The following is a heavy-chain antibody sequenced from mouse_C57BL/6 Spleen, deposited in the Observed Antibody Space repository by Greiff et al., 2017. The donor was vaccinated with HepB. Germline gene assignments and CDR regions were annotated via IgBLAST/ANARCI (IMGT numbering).Heavy chain of an antibody. CDR1: GYSITSGYY. Sequence: VQLKESGPGLVKPSQSLSLTCSVTGYSITSGYYWNWIRQFPGNKLEWMGYISYDGSNNYNPSLKNRNSITRDTSKNQFFLKLNSVTTEDTATYYCAREEYGYYRFDYWGQGTTLSVSS. J-gene: IGHJ2*01. CDR2: ISYDGSN. D-gene: IGHD2-3*01. V-gene: IGHV3-6*01. CDR3: AREEYGYYRFDY.